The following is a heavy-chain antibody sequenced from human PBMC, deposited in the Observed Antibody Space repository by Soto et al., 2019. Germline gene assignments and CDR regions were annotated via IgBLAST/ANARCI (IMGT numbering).Heavy chain of an antibody. J-gene: IGHJ5*02. CDR3: ARGVPAAIGGPNWFDP. CDR2: ISSSSSTI. Sequence: GGSLRLSCAASGFTFSSYSMNWVRQAPGKGLEWVSYISSSSSTIYYADSVKGRFTISRDNAKNSLYLQMNSLRAEDTAVYYCARGVPAAIGGPNWFDPWGQGTLVTVSS. D-gene: IGHD2-2*01. V-gene: IGHV3-48*04. CDR1: GFTFSSYS.